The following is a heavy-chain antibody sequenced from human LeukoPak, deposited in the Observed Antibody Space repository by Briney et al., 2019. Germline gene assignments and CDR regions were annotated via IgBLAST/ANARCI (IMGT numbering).Heavy chain of an antibody. CDR2: IYYTGST. CDR3: ATEGKKGGYYSSGTLGTFDI. CDR1: GGSISSYY. Sequence: SETLSLTCTVSGGSISSYYWSWIRQPPGKGLEWIGYIYYTGSTSYNPSLKSRVTISVDTSKNQFSLKLSSVTAADTAMYYCATEGKKGGYYSSGTLGTFDIRGQGTMVTVSS. D-gene: IGHD6-19*01. J-gene: IGHJ3*02. V-gene: IGHV4-59*01.